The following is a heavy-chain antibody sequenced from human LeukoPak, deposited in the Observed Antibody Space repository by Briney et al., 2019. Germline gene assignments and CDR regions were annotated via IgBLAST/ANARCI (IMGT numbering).Heavy chain of an antibody. Sequence: ASVKGSCKASVGTFSSYTISSVRQAPGQGLEWMGRIIPILGIANYAQKFQGRVTITADKSTSTAYMELSSLRSEDTAVFYCARGHQPPYYGMDVWGQGTTITVSS. J-gene: IGHJ6*02. V-gene: IGHV1-69*02. CDR1: VGTFSSYT. CDR3: ARGHQPPYYGMDV. CDR2: IIPILGIA.